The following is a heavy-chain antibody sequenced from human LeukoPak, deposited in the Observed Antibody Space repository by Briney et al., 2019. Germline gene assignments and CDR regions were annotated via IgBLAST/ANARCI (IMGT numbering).Heavy chain of an antibody. Sequence: PGGSLRLSCAASGFTFSSYAMSWVRQAPGKGLEWVSAISGSGGSTYYADSVKGRFTIPRDNSKNTLYLQMNSLRAEDTAVYYCAKVHLRFPGFDPWGQGTLVTVSS. CDR3: AKVHLRFPGFDP. V-gene: IGHV3-23*01. J-gene: IGHJ5*02. CDR2: ISGSGGST. D-gene: IGHD3-3*01. CDR1: GFTFSSYA.